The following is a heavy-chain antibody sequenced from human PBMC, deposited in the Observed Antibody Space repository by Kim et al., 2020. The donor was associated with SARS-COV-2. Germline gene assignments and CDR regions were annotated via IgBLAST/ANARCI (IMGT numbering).Heavy chain of an antibody. V-gene: IGHV1-18*01. CDR2: ISAYNGNT. Sequence: ASVKVSCKASGYTFTSSGIIWVRQAPGQGFEGMGWISAYNGNTNYAQKLQGRVTMTTATSTSTAYMELRSLRSDDTAVYYCSREGPRGPIVTTINYYYGMDVWGKGTTVTVSA. CDR3: SREGPRGPIVTTINYYYGMDV. D-gene: IGHD5-12*01. J-gene: IGHJ6*04. CDR1: GYTFTSSG.